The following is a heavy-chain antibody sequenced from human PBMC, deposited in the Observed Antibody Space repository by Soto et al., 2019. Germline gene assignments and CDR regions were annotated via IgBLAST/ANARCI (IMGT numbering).Heavy chain of an antibody. J-gene: IGHJ4*02. CDR2: ISSSSSYI. D-gene: IGHD6-19*01. CDR1: GFTFSSYS. Sequence: EVQLVESGGGLVKPGGSLRLSCAASGFTFSSYSMNWVRQAPGKGLEWVSSISSSSSYIYYADSVKGRFTISRDNAKNSLYLKMNSLRAEDTAGYYCARLGHRGWDYWGQGTLVTVSS. CDR3: ARLGHRGWDY. V-gene: IGHV3-21*01.